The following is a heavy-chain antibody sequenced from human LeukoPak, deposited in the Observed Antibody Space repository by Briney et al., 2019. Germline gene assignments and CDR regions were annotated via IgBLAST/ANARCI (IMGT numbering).Heavy chain of an antibody. D-gene: IGHD1-7*01. CDR3: AKARLELPYNWFDP. Sequence: GGSLRLSCAASGFNFSSYAMSWVRQAPGKGLEWVSAISGSGGSTYYADSVKGRFTISRDNSKNTLYLQMNSLRAEDTAVYYCAKARLELPYNWFDPWGQGTLVTVSS. CDR1: GFNFSSYA. CDR2: ISGSGGST. V-gene: IGHV3-23*01. J-gene: IGHJ5*02.